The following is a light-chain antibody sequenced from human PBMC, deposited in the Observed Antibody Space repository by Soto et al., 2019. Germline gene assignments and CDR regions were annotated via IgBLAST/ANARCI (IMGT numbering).Light chain of an antibody. CDR3: CSYAGTYTHVV. V-gene: IGLV2-11*01. Sequence: QSVMTQPPSVSAAPGQKVTISCSGSSSNIGGNSVSWYQQLPGTAPKLLIYDVIKRPSGVPDRFSGSTSGNTASLTITGLQAEDEADYYCCSYAGTYTHVVFGGGTKLTVL. CDR2: DVI. CDR1: SSNIGGNS. J-gene: IGLJ2*01.